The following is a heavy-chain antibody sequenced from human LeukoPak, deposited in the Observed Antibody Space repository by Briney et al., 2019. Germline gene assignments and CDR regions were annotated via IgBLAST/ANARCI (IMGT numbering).Heavy chain of an antibody. Sequence: SETLSLTCTVSGGSISSSSYYWGWIRQPPGKGLEWIGNIYYSGSTYYNPSLKSRVTISVDTSKNQFSLKLSSVTAADTAVYYCASGVVVITTRPFDYWGQGTLVTVSS. J-gene: IGHJ4*02. V-gene: IGHV4-39*01. CDR3: ASGVVVITTRPFDY. CDR1: GGSISSSSYY. CDR2: IYYSGST. D-gene: IGHD3-22*01.